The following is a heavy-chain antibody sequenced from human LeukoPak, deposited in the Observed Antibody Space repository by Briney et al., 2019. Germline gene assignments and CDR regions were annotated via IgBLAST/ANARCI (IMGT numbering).Heavy chain of an antibody. J-gene: IGHJ4*02. D-gene: IGHD3-10*01. CDR2: IIPIFGTA. CDR1: GGTFSSYA. Sequence: ASVKVSCKASGGTFSSYAISGVRQAPGQGLEWMGRIIPIFGTANYAQKFQGRVTITTDESTSTAYMELSSLRSEDTAVYYWARDQGYGSGSYDDYWGQGTLVTVSS. V-gene: IGHV1-69*05. CDR3: ARDQGYGSGSYDDY.